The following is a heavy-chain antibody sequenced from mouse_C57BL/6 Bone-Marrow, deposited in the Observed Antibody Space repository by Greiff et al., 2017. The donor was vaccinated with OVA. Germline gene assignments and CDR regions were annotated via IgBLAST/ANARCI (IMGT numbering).Heavy chain of an antibody. J-gene: IGHJ3*01. V-gene: IGHV1-81*01. CDR1: GYTFTSYG. Sequence: QVQLQQSGAELARPGASVKLSCKASGYTFTSYGISWVKQRTGQGLEWIGEIYPRSGNTHYNEKFKSKATLTVDKPSSTAYMQLSSLTSEDSAVYYCARGGIYYDYLAWFAYWGQGTLVTVSA. CDR2: IYPRSGNT. CDR3: ARGGIYYDYLAWFAY. D-gene: IGHD2-4*01.